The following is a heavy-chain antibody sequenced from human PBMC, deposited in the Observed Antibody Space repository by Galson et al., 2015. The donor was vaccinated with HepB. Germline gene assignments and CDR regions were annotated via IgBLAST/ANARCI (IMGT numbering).Heavy chain of an antibody. CDR3: ALYSSSWYDPRPRYFQH. D-gene: IGHD6-13*01. J-gene: IGHJ1*01. Sequence: SVKVSCKVSGYTLTELSMHWVRQAPGKGLDWMGGFDPEDGETIYAQKFQGRVTMTEDTSTDTAYMELSSLRSEDTAVYYCALYSSSWYDPRPRYFQHWGQGTLVTVSS. CDR2: FDPEDGET. CDR1: GYTLTELS. V-gene: IGHV1-24*01.